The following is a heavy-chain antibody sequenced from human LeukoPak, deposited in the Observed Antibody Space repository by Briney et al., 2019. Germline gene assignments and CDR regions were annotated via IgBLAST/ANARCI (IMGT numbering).Heavy chain of an antibody. CDR1: GYTFTSYY. Sequence: ASVKVSCKASGYTFTSYYMHWVRQAPGQGLEWMGIINPSGGSTSYAQKFQGRVTMTRDTSTSTVYMELSSLRSEDTAVYYCARDFERPNLYCSSTSCRYYFDYWGQGTLVTVSS. V-gene: IGHV1-46*01. CDR2: INPSGGST. CDR3: ARDFERPNLYCSSTSCRYYFDY. D-gene: IGHD2-2*01. J-gene: IGHJ4*02.